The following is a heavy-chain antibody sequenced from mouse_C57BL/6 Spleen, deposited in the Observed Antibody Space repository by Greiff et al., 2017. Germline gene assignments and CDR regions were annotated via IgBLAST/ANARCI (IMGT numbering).Heavy chain of an antibody. CDR2: IDPENGDT. Sequence: EVKLQQPGAELVKPGASVKLSCKASGYTFTSYWMPWVKQRPGQGLEWIGEIDPENGDTEYASKFQGKATITADTSSNTAYLQLSSLTSEDTAVYYCTTFGYYGSSYWGQGTLVTVSA. J-gene: IGHJ3*01. D-gene: IGHD1-1*01. CDR1: GYTFTSYW. CDR3: TTFGYYGSSY. V-gene: IGHV14-4*01.